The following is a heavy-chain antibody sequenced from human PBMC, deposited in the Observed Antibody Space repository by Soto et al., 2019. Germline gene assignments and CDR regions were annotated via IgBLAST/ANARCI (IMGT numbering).Heavy chain of an antibody. D-gene: IGHD2-21*01. Sequence: QLQLQEAGPGQVNPSETLSLTCNVSGRSISGXXXXWGWIRQPPGKGLVWIGSIYYNGDSYYNPXXXXXXXXXXXXXXXXXXXXXXXXXXXXXXXXXXXXXXXYSSPWWGQGTLVTVSS. V-gene: IGHV4-39*01. CDR2: IYYNGDS. CDR1: GRSISGXXXX. CDR3: XXXXXYSSPW. J-gene: IGHJ1*01.